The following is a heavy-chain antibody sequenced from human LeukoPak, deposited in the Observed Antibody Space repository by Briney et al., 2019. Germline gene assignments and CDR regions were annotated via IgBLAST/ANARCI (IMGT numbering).Heavy chain of an antibody. D-gene: IGHD3-3*01. J-gene: IGHJ4*02. CDR3: ARRYYDFWSGYYYFDY. V-gene: IGHV4-4*09. Sequence: SETLSLTCTVSGGFISSYYWSWIRQPPGKGLEWIGYIYTSGSTNYNPSLKSRVTISVDTSKNQFSLKLSSVTAADTAVYYCARRYYDFWSGYYYFDYWGQGTLVTVSS. CDR2: IYTSGST. CDR1: GGFISSYY.